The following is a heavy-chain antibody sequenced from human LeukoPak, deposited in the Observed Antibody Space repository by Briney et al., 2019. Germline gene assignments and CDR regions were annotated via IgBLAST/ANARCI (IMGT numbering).Heavy chain of an antibody. D-gene: IGHD3-3*01. Sequence: GASVKVSCKASGYTFTSYGINWVRQAPGQGLEWMGWISVYNGNTNYAQKLQGRVTMTTDTSTSTAYMELRNLRSDDTAVYYCARVGPVLRFLEFDPWGQGTLVTVSS. CDR3: ARVGPVLRFLEFDP. V-gene: IGHV1-18*01. CDR1: GYTFTSYG. CDR2: ISVYNGNT. J-gene: IGHJ5*02.